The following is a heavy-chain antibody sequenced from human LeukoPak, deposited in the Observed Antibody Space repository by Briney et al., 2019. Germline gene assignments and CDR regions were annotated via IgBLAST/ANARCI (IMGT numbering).Heavy chain of an antibody. Sequence: SETLSLTCTVSGGSISSGGYYWSWIRQHPGKGLEWIGYIYYSGSTYYNPSLKSRVTISVDTSKNQFSLKLSSATAADTAVYYCASGVSSSYTFDYWGQGTLVTVSS. CDR3: ASGVSSSYTFDY. CDR1: GGSISSGGYY. D-gene: IGHD6-6*01. V-gene: IGHV4-31*03. J-gene: IGHJ4*02. CDR2: IYYSGST.